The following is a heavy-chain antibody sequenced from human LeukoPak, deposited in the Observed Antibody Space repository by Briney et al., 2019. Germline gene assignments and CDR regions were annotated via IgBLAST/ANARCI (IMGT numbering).Heavy chain of an antibody. V-gene: IGHV4-59*08. CDR1: GGSISSYY. D-gene: IGHD3-10*01. J-gene: IGHJ5*02. CDR3: AGGYYYGSGSYPWFDP. Sequence: PSETLSLTCTVSGGSISSYYWSWIRQPPGKGLEWVGYIYCSGSTNSNSSLQSRFTISVNTSKSQFSLKLSSVTAADTAVYYCAGGYYYGSGSYPWFDPWGQGTLVTVSS. CDR2: IYCSGST.